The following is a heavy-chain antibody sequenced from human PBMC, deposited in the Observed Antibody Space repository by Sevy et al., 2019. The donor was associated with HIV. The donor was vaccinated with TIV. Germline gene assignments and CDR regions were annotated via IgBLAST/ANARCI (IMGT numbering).Heavy chain of an antibody. D-gene: IGHD4-17*01. J-gene: IGHJ6*02. CDR2: INPSGGST. CDR3: ARDSNYGVTYYYYGMDV. Sequence: ASVKVSCKASGYTFTSYYMHWVRQAPGQGLEWMGIINPSGGSTSYAQKFQGRVTMTRDTSTSTVYMGVSGLRSEDTAVYYCARDSNYGVTYYYYGMDVWGQGTTVTVSS. CDR1: GYTFTSYY. V-gene: IGHV1-46*01.